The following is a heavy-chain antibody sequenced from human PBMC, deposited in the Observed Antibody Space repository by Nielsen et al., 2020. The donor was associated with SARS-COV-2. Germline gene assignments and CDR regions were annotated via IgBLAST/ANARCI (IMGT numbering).Heavy chain of an antibody. CDR3: ARVWYLDWLLPFDY. V-gene: IGHV3-30-3*01. Sequence: GGSLRLSCAASGFTFSSYAMHWVRQAPGKGLEWVAVISYDGSNKYYADSVKGRFTISRDNSKNTLYLQMNSLRAEDTAVYYCARVWYLDWLLPFDYWGQGTLVTVSS. CDR1: GFTFSSYA. J-gene: IGHJ4*02. CDR2: ISYDGSNK. D-gene: IGHD3-9*01.